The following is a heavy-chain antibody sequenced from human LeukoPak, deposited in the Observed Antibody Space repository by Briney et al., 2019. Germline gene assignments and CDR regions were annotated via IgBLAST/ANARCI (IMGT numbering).Heavy chain of an antibody. CDR1: GFTFSSYW. CDR3: ARAVYCSSTSCSYFNY. Sequence: PGGSLRLSCAASGFTFSSYWMHWVRQAPGKGLVWVSRINSDGSSTSYADSVKGQFTISRDNAKNTLYLQMNSLRAEDTAVYYCARAVYCSSTSCSYFNYWGQGTLVTVSS. D-gene: IGHD2-2*01. V-gene: IGHV3-74*01. CDR2: INSDGSST. J-gene: IGHJ4*02.